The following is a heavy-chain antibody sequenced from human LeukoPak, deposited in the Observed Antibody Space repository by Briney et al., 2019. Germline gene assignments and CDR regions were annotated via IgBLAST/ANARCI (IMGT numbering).Heavy chain of an antibody. J-gene: IGHJ4*02. CDR1: GGSISINSDTYY. CDR2: IYYSGST. D-gene: IGHD6-19*01. Sequence: SETLSLTCTVSGGSISINSDTYYWGWIRQPPGKGLEWIGSIYYSGSTYYNPPLKSRATISVDTSKNQFSLNLNSVTAADTAVYYCARHLLSSGWAFDYWGQGTLVIVSS. V-gene: IGHV4-39*01. CDR3: ARHLLSSGWAFDY.